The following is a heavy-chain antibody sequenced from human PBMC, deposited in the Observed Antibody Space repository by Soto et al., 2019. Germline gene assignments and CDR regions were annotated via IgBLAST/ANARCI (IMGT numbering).Heavy chain of an antibody. V-gene: IGHV1-69*08. CDR3: ARDLGIAVAGPDY. J-gene: IGHJ4*02. Sequence: QVQLVQSGAEVKKPGSSVKVSCKASGGTFSSHTISWVRQAPGQGLEWMGRIIPILGIANYAQKFQGRVTITADKSTSTAYMELSSLRSEDTAVYYCARDLGIAVAGPDYWGQGTLVTVSS. D-gene: IGHD6-19*01. CDR1: GGTFSSHT. CDR2: IIPILGIA.